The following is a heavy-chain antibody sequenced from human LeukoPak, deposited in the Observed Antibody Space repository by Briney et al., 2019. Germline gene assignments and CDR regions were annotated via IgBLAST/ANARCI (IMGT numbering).Heavy chain of an antibody. CDR2: IYYSGST. CDR1: GGSISSGSYY. D-gene: IGHD4-17*01. V-gene: IGHV4-39*01. CDR3: ARHMGSSYGPNDFDY. Sequence: PSETLSLTCTVSGGSISSGSYYWGWIRQPPGKGLEWIGSIYYSGSTYYNPSLKSRVTISVDTSKNQFSLKLSSVTAADTAVYYCARHMGSSYGPNDFDYWGQGTLVTVSS. J-gene: IGHJ4*02.